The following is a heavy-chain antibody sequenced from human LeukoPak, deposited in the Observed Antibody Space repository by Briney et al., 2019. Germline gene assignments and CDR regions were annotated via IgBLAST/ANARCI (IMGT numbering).Heavy chain of an antibody. CDR3: ARTTGRAGDRLVSKGFDY. V-gene: IGHV1-46*01. CDR1: GYTLTELS. D-gene: IGHD7-27*01. J-gene: IGHJ4*02. CDR2: INPSGGST. Sequence: WASVKVSCKVSGYTLTELSMHWVRQAPGQGLEWMGIINPSGGSTSYAQKFQGRVTMTRDTSTSTVYMELSSLRSEDTAVYYCARTTGRAGDRLVSKGFDYWGQGTLVTVSS.